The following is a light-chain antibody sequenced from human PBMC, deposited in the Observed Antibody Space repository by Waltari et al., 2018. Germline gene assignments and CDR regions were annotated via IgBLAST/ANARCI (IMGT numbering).Light chain of an antibody. V-gene: IGKV3-15*01. CDR2: GAS. CDR1: QSVGTN. CDR3: HQYNNWPPFT. Sequence: ETVMTQSPTTLSVSPGEGVTLSCRASQSVGTNLAWHQHKPGQAPRRLIYGASTRAAGIPVRFSGSGSGTEFTLTISGLQSEDFAVYYCHQYNNWPPFTFGPGTKVDI. J-gene: IGKJ3*01.